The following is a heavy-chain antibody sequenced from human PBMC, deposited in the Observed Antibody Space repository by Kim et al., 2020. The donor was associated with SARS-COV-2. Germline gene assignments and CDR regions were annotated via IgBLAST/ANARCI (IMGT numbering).Heavy chain of an antibody. CDR2: INAGNGNT. D-gene: IGHD2-2*01. V-gene: IGHV1-3*01. CDR1: GYTFTSYA. CDR3: ARGPRYCSSTSCYYFDY. J-gene: IGHJ4*02. Sequence: ASVKVSCKASGYTFTSYAMHWVRQAPGQRLEWMGWINAGNGNTKYSQKFRGRVTITRDTSASTAYMELSSLRSEDTAVYYCARGPRYCSSTSCYYFDYWGQGTLVTVSS.